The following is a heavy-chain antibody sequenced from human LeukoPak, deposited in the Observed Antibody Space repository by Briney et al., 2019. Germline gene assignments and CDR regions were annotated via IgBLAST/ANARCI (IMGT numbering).Heavy chain of an antibody. D-gene: IGHD6-19*01. V-gene: IGHV1-2*02. CDR2: INPNSGGT. J-gene: IGHJ5*02. CDR1: GYTFTGYY. Sequence: VASVKVSCKASGYTFTGYYMHWVRQAPGQGLEWVGWINPNSGGTNYAQKFQGRVTMTRDTSISTAYMELSRLRSDDTAVYYCARGPSSSGWGAPDYWFDPWGQGTLVTVSS. CDR3: ARGPSSSGWGAPDYWFDP.